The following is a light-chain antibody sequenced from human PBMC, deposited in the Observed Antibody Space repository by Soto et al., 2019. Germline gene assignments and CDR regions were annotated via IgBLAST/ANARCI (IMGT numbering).Light chain of an antibody. CDR1: QSVSSN. CDR3: QQYGSSGVT. V-gene: IGKV3-15*01. Sequence: ILMMQSPATLSVYPAEIATLCCRASQSVSSNLAWYQQKPGQAPRLLIYGASTRATGIPARFSGSGSGTDFTLTISRLEPEDFAVYYCQQYGSSGVTFGPGTKVDIK. J-gene: IGKJ3*01. CDR2: GAS.